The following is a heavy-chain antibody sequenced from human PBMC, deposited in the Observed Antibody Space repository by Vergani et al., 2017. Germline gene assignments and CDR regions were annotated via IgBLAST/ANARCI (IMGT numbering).Heavy chain of an antibody. D-gene: IGHD6-6*01. Sequence: QVQLQESGPGLVKPSQTLSLTCTVSGGSISSGDYYWSWIRQPPGKGLEWIWYIYYSGSTYYNPSLKSRVTISVDTSKNQFSLKLSSVTAADTAVYYCARSEYSSSYDYYYYYMDVWGKGTTVTVSS. V-gene: IGHV4-30-4*01. J-gene: IGHJ6*03. CDR2: IYYSGST. CDR1: GGSISSGDYY. CDR3: ARSEYSSSYDYYYYYMDV.